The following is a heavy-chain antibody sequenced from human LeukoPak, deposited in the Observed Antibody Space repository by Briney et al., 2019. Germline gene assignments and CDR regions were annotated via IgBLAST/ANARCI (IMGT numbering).Heavy chain of an antibody. CDR2: ISYDGSNK. J-gene: IGHJ4*02. V-gene: IGHV3-30*04. CDR3: ALSLRDYYFDY. Sequence: GGSLRLSCAASGFTFSSYAMHWVRQAPGKGLEWMAVISYDGSNKYYADSVKGRFTISRDNSKNTLYLQMNSLRAEDTAVYYCALSLRDYYFDYWGQGTLVTVSS. CDR1: GFTFSSYA.